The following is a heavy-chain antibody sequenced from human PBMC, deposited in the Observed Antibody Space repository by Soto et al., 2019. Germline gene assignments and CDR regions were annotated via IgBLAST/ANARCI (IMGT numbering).Heavy chain of an antibody. CDR2: IYYSGIT. V-gene: IGHV4-39*01. D-gene: IGHD7-27*01. CDR3: ARQDVRAWGRFDP. Sequence: SETLSLTCTVSGGSVSSSTYYWGWIRQPPGKGLEWIGTIYYSGITYYNPSLQSRVTISVDTSKNQFSLRLSFVTAADAALYFCARQDVRAWGRFDPWGQGTLVTVSS. J-gene: IGHJ5*02. CDR1: GGSVSSSTYY.